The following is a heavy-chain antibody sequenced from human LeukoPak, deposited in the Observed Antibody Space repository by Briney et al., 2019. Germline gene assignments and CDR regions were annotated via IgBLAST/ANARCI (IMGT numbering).Heavy chain of an antibody. Sequence: GESLMISCKGSGYSFTSYWIGWVRQMPGKGLEWMGIIYPGDSDTRYSPSFQGQVTISADKSISTAYLQWSSLKASDTAMYYCARLYFQLRYFDRNWFDPWGQGTLVTVSS. CDR1: GYSFTSYW. CDR2: IYPGDSDT. J-gene: IGHJ5*02. D-gene: IGHD3-9*01. CDR3: ARLYFQLRYFDRNWFDP. V-gene: IGHV5-51*01.